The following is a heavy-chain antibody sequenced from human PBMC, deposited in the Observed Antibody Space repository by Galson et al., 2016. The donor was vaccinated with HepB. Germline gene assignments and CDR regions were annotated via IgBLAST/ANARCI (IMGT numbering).Heavy chain of an antibody. D-gene: IGHD6-13*01. V-gene: IGHV3-9*01. Sequence: SLRLSCAASGFSFDGYAMHWVRQAPGKGLEWVSGISGNSGNIGYADSVKGRFIISRDNTKNSLSLQMTSMRAEDTALYYCVKGPGYRRSLRYFDLWGRGTLLTVSS. J-gene: IGHJ2*01. CDR2: ISGNSGNI. CDR3: VKGPGYRRSLRYFDL. CDR1: GFSFDGYA.